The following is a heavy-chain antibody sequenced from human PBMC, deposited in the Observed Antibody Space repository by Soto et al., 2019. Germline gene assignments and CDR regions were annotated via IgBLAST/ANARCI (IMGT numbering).Heavy chain of an antibody. Sequence: QVQLQQWGAGLLKPSETLSLTCAVYGGSFSSYYWNWIRQPPGKGLEGIGEVTQSGTTNYNPSLKSRVTMSVDTSKNQFSLKLISVTAADTAVYYCARSYSSPFDPWGQGTLVTVSS. V-gene: IGHV4-34*01. D-gene: IGHD6-13*01. CDR3: ARSYSSPFDP. J-gene: IGHJ5*02. CDR2: VTQSGTT. CDR1: GGSFSSYY.